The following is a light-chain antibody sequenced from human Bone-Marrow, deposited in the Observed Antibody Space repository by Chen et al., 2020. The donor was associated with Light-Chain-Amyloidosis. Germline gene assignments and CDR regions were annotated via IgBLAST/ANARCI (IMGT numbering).Light chain of an antibody. CDR1: QTISSNY. CDR2: GSS. Sequence: EIVLTQSPGTLSLSPGEGANLSCRASQTISSNYLTWYQQKFGQAPRLLIYGSSSRATGIPDRFTGSGSGTDFTLTIDRLKPEDCAMYDCQRYGTSARYFGGGTKVEIK. CDR3: QRYGTSARY. V-gene: IGKV3-20*01. J-gene: IGKJ4*01.